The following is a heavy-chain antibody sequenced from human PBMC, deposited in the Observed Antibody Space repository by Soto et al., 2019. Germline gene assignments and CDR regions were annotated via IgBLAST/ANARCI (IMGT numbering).Heavy chain of an antibody. CDR3: ARDIVVVPAAPPSWFDP. D-gene: IGHD2-2*01. J-gene: IGHJ5*02. CDR2: IIPIFGTA. CDR1: GGTFSSYA. Sequence: QVQLVQSGAEVKKPGSSVKVSCKASGGTFSSYAISWVRQAPGQGLEWMGGIIPIFGTANYAQKFQGRVTITADESTSRAYMELSSLRSEDTAVYYCARDIVVVPAAPPSWFDPWGQGTLVTFSS. V-gene: IGHV1-69*01.